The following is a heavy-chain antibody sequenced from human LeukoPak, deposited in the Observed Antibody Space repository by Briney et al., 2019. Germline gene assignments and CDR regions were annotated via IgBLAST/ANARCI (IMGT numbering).Heavy chain of an antibody. Sequence: ASVKVSCKVSGYTLTELSMHWVRQAPGKGLEWMGGFDPEDGETIYAQKFQGRITMTEDTSTDTAYMELSSLRSEDTAVYYCATEIAVAGTNYFDYWGQGTLVTVSS. CDR3: ATEIAVAGTNYFDY. J-gene: IGHJ4*02. D-gene: IGHD6-19*01. V-gene: IGHV1-24*01. CDR2: FDPEDGET. CDR1: GYTLTELS.